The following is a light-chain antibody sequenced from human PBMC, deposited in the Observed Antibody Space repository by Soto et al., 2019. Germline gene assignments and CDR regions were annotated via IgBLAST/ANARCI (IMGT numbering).Light chain of an antibody. CDR1: SSDVGGYNY. J-gene: IGLJ1*01. V-gene: IGLV2-14*01. CDR3: SSYTSSSFYV. CDR2: DVS. Sequence: QSALTQPASVSGSPGQSITISCTGTSSDVGGYNYVSWYQQHPGKAPKLMIYDVSNRPSGVSNRFSGSKSGNTASLTISGLQAEDEADYYFSSYTSSSFYVFGTGTKVNVL.